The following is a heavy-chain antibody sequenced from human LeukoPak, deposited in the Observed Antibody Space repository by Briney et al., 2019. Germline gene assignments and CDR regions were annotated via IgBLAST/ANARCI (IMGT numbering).Heavy chain of an antibody. J-gene: IGHJ4*02. V-gene: IGHV4-39*07. CDR1: SGSISSSNYY. CDR2: SYYRGST. D-gene: IGHD3-10*01. Sequence: SETLSLTCTVSSGSISSSNYYWGWIRQPPGKGLEWIGSSYYRGSTYYNPSLKSRVTISVDTSKNQFSLKLSSVTAADTAVYYCAGDRTYGTDYWGQGTLVTVSS. CDR3: AGDRTYGTDY.